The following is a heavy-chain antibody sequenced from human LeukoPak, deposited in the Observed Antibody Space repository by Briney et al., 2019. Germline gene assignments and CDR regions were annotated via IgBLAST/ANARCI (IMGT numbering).Heavy chain of an antibody. D-gene: IGHD2-2*01. CDR2: ISGSGGST. V-gene: IGHV3-23*01. J-gene: IGHJ4*02. CDR3: AKDADNVVVPAVPIDY. CDR1: GFTFSSYA. Sequence: PGGSLRLSCAASGFTFSSYAMSWVRQAPGKGLEWVSAISGSGGSTYYADSVKGRFTISRDNSKNTLYLQMNSLRAEDTAVYSCAKDADNVVVPAVPIDYWGQGTLVTVSS.